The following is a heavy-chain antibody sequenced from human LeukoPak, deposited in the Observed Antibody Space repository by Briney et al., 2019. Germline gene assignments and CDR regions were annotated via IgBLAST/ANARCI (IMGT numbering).Heavy chain of an antibody. D-gene: IGHD6-19*01. CDR2: ISDSGSLT. V-gene: IGHV3-23*01. Sequence: GGSLRLSCAASGFAFSNLAMGWVRQAPGQGLEWVSVISDSGSLTYYADSVKGRFTISRDKSKNTLFLQMNSLRAEDTAVYYCAKDARRTNGWYFFDYWGQGTLVTVSS. CDR3: AKDARRTNGWYFFDY. J-gene: IGHJ4*02. CDR1: GFAFSNLA.